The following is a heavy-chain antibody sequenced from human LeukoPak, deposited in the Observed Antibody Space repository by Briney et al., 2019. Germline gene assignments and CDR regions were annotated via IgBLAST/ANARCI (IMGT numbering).Heavy chain of an antibody. CDR3: ATLEVEFDY. Sequence: GGSLRLSCAASGFTFSSYEMNWVRQAPGKGLEWVSYISSSGSTIYDADSVKGRFTISRDNAKNSLYLQMNSLRAEDTAVYYCATLEVEFDYWGQGTLVTVSS. V-gene: IGHV3-48*03. D-gene: IGHD3-3*01. CDR2: ISSSGSTI. J-gene: IGHJ4*02. CDR1: GFTFSSYE.